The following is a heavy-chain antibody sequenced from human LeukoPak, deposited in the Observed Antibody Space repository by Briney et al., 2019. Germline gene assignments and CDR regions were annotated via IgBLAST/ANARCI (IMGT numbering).Heavy chain of an antibody. CDR2: ISSSSSYI. CDR3: ARGQGSAAVAGDSDY. Sequence: AGGSLRLSCAASGFTFGTYSMNWVRQAPGKGLEWVSSISSSSSYIYYEDSVKGRFTISRDNAKNSLYLQMNGLSAEDTAVYYCARGQGSAAVAGDSDYWGQGTLVTASS. CDR1: GFTFGTYS. V-gene: IGHV3-21*01. D-gene: IGHD6-19*01. J-gene: IGHJ4*02.